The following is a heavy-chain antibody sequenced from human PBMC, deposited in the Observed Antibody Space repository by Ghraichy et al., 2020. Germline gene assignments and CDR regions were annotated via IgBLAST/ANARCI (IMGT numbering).Heavy chain of an antibody. V-gene: IGHV4-34*01. J-gene: IGHJ4*02. CDR3: ARSPGRVVVPAAIVWTFYFDY. CDR2: INHSGST. Sequence: SETLSLTCAVYGGSFSGYYWSWIRQPPGKGLEWIGEINHSGSTNYNPSLKSRVTISVDTSKNQFSLKLSSVTAADTAVYYCARSPGRVVVPAAIVWTFYFDYWGQGTLVTVSS. CDR1: GGSFSGYY. D-gene: IGHD2-2*02.